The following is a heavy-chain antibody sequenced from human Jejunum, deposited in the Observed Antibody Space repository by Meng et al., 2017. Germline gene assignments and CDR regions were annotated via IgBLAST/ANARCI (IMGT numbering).Heavy chain of an antibody. D-gene: IGHD6-19*01. CDR1: GDSIISSSYF. Sequence: SETLSLTCTVSGDSIISSSYFWAWIRQPPGKELEWIGSIYNSGTSYYNPSLKSRATISVDTSKNQFSLKVNSVTAADTAVYYSARELVPRSGWHDYWGHGTPVTSSS. CDR2: IYNSGTS. V-gene: IGHV4-39*07. CDR3: ARELVPRSGWHDY. J-gene: IGHJ4*01.